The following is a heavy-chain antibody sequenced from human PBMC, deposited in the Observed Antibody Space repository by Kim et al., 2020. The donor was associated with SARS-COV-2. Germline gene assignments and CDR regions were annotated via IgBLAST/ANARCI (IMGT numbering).Heavy chain of an antibody. CDR1: GGSFSGYY. J-gene: IGHJ6*02. CDR3: ARESNFWSGYSGYYYYGMDV. D-gene: IGHD3-3*01. CDR2: INHSGST. V-gene: IGHV4-34*01. Sequence: SETLSLTCAVYGGSFSGYYWSWIRQPPGKGLEWIGEINHSGSTNYNPSLKSRVTISVDTSKNQFSLKLSSVTAADTAVYYCARESNFWSGYSGYYYYGMDVWGQGTTVTVSS.